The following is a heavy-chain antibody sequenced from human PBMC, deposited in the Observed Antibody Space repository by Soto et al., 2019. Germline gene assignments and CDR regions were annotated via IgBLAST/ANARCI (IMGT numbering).Heavy chain of an antibody. CDR3: ARDKADDFWSGWGTGYYYYGMDV. Sequence: SVKVSCKASGGTFSSYAISWVRQAPGQGLEWMGGIIPIFGTANYAQKFQGRVTITADKSTSTAYMELSSLRSEDTAVYYCARDKADDFWSGWGTGYYYYGMDVWGQGATVTVSS. V-gene: IGHV1-69*06. CDR2: IIPIFGTA. D-gene: IGHD3-3*01. CDR1: GGTFSSYA. J-gene: IGHJ6*02.